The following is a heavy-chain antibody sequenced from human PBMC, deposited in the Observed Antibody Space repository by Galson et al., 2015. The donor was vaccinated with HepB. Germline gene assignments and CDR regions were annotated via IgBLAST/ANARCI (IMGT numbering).Heavy chain of an antibody. J-gene: IGHJ4*02. Sequence: SVKVSCKVSGYTLTELSMHWVRQAPGKGLEWMGGCDPEDGETIYAQKFQGRVTMTEDTSTDTAYMELSSLRSEDTAVYYCATLPAGNYYDSSGYSYFVYWGQGTLVTVSS. CDR3: ATLPAGNYYDSSGYSYFVY. V-gene: IGHV1-24*01. CDR1: GYTLTELS. D-gene: IGHD3-22*01. CDR2: CDPEDGET.